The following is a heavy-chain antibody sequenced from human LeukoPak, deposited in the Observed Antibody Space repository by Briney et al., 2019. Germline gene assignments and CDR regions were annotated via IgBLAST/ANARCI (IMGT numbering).Heavy chain of an antibody. J-gene: IGHJ5*02. CDR3: ARPRMRYYDFWSGYADNWFDP. CDR1: GGTFSSYA. V-gene: IGHV1-69*13. CDR2: IIPIFGTA. Sequence: GASVKVSCKASGGTFSSYAISWVRQAPGQGLEWMGGIIPIFGTANYAQKFQGRVTITADESTSTAYMELSSLRSEDTAVYYCARPRMRYYDFWSGYADNWFDPWGQGTLVTVSS. D-gene: IGHD3-3*01.